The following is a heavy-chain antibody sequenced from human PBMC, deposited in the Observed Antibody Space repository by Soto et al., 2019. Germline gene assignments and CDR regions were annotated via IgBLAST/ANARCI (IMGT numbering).Heavy chain of an antibody. Sequence: ESGGGLVQPGGSLRLSCRASGFTFSNLAMSWVRQAPGKGLEWVSGISGSSGSRYYADSVKGRFTISRDNSKNTLFLQMNSLRVEDTAVYYCAKMEGPTAYYYAMDVWGQGTTVTVSS. CDR2: ISGSSGSR. CDR3: AKMEGPTAYYYAMDV. CDR1: GFTFSNLA. J-gene: IGHJ6*02. V-gene: IGHV3-23*01. D-gene: IGHD1-1*01.